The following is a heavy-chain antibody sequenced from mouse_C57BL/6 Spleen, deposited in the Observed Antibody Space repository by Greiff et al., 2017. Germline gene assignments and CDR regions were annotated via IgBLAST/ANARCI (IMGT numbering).Heavy chain of an antibody. CDR3: ARDGPTVVAMDY. CDR1: GYAFSSYW. Sequence: QVQLQQSGAELVKPGASVKISCKASGYAFSSYWMNWVKQRPGTGLEWIGQIYPGDGDTNYNGKFKGKATLTADKSSSTAYMQLSSLTSEDSAVYFWARDGPTVVAMDYWGQGTSVTVSS. J-gene: IGHJ4*01. CDR2: IYPGDGDT. D-gene: IGHD1-1*01. V-gene: IGHV1-80*01.